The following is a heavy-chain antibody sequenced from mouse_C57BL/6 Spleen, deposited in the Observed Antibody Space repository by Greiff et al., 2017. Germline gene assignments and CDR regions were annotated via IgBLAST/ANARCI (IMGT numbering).Heavy chain of an antibody. CDR3: ARGGYDYDGPFAY. J-gene: IGHJ3*01. D-gene: IGHD2-4*01. CDR2: ISDGGSYT. V-gene: IGHV5-4*01. Sequence: EVQVVESGGGLVKPGGSLKLSCAASGFTFSSYAMSWVRQTPEKRLEWVATISDGGSYTYYPDNVKGRFTISRDNAKNNLYLQMSHLKSEDTAMYYCARGGYDYDGPFAYWGQGTLVTVSA. CDR1: GFTFSSYA.